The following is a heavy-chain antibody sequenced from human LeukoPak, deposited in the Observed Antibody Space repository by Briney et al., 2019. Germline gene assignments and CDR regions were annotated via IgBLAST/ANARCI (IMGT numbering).Heavy chain of an antibody. CDR3: ASIVTGYYGPDAFDI. CDR1: GGSISGYY. D-gene: IGHD3-9*01. Sequence: SETLSLTCTDSGGSISGYYRSWIRQPAGKGLERIGRISTSGSTNHNPSLKSRVTMSVETCKIQFSLKLSSVTAADTAVYYCASIVTGYYGPDAFDIWGQGTMVTVSS. V-gene: IGHV4-4*07. J-gene: IGHJ3*02. CDR2: ISTSGST.